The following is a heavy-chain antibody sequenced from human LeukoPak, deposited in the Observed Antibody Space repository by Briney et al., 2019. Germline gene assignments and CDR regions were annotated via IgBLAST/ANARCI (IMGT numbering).Heavy chain of an antibody. CDR1: GGSISSGSYY. CDR3: ARDRLSDFWSGYNNWFDH. D-gene: IGHD3-3*01. V-gene: IGHV4-39*07. Sequence: SQTLSLTCTVSGGSISSGSYYWGWLRQRPGKGREGIGSIYDSGSTYYNPSLKSRVTITVDTSKNQFSLKLSSVTAADTAVYYCARDRLSDFWSGYNNWFDHWGQGTLVTVSS. J-gene: IGHJ5*02. CDR2: IYDSGST.